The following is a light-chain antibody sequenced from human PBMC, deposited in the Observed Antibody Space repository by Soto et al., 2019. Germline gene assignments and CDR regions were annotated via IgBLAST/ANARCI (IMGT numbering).Light chain of an antibody. Sequence: QSALTQPASVSGSPGQSITISCTGTSSDVGAYNYVSWYQQHPGKAPKLMIYEVSNRPSGVSNRFPGSKSGNTASLTISRLQAEDEADYYCTSYTTSSTLSFGGGTKVTVL. J-gene: IGLJ2*01. CDR3: TSYTTSSTLS. V-gene: IGLV2-14*01. CDR1: SSDVGAYNY. CDR2: EVS.